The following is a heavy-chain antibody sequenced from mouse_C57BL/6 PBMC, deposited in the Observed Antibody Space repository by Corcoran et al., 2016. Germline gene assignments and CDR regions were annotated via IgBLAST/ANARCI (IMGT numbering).Heavy chain of an antibody. J-gene: IGHJ4*01. CDR3: ARAPYYYGSSYSYAMDY. V-gene: IGHV1-81*01. CDR2: IYPRSGNT. D-gene: IGHD1-1*01. Sequence: QVQLQQSGAELARPGASVKLSCKASGYTFTSYGISWVKQRTGQGLEWIGEIYPRSGNTYYNEKFKGKATLTADKSSSTAYMELRSLTSEDSAVYFCARAPYYYGSSYSYAMDYWGQGTSVTVSS. CDR1: GYTFTSYG.